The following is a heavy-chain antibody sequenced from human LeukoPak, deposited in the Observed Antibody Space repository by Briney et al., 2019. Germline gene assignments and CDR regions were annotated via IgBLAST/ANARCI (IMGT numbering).Heavy chain of an antibody. D-gene: IGHD3-10*01. CDR2: IYSGGST. J-gene: IGHJ4*02. CDR3: ARSGPTMVRGAFDY. CDR1: GFTVSSNY. V-gene: IGHV3-66*01. Sequence: PGGSLRLSCAASGFTVSSNYMSWVRQAPGKGLEWVSVIYSGGSTYYADSVKGRFTISRDNSKNTLYLQMNSLRAEDTAVYYCARSGPTMVRGAFDYWGQGTLVTVSS.